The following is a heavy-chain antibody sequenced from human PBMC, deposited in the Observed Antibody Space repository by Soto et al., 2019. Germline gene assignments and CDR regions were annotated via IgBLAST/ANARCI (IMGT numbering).Heavy chain of an antibody. J-gene: IGHJ6*02. CDR3: ARDEAYYYYYYGMDV. CDR1: GYTFTSYD. Sequence: QVQLVQSGAEVKKPGASVKVSCKASGYTFTSYDINWVRQATGQGHEWMGWTNPNSGNTGYAQKFQGRVTMTRNTSISTAYMELSSLRSEDTAVYYCARDEAYYYYYYGMDVWGQGTTVTVSS. V-gene: IGHV1-8*01. CDR2: TNPNSGNT.